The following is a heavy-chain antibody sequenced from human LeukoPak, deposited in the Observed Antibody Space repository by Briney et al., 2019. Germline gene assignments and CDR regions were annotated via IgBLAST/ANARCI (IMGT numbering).Heavy chain of an antibody. CDR2: INHSGST. D-gene: IGHD3-3*01. Sequence: NPSETLSLTCAVYGGSFSGYYWSWIRQPPGKGLVWIGEINHSGSTNYNPSLKSRVTISVDTSKNQFSLKLSSVTAADTAVYYCASRRGITIFGVATPRGFDPWGQGTLVTVSS. V-gene: IGHV4-34*01. CDR1: GGSFSGYY. J-gene: IGHJ5*02. CDR3: ASRRGITIFGVATPRGFDP.